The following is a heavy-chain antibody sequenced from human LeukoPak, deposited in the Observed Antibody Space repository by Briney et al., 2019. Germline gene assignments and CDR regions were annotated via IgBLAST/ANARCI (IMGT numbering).Heavy chain of an antibody. CDR3: ARLEGSGWYVGNWFDP. CDR2: IYYSGST. V-gene: IGHV4-39*01. D-gene: IGHD6-19*01. CDR1: GGSISSSSYY. J-gene: IGHJ5*02. Sequence: PSETLSLTCTASGGSISSSSYYWGWIRQPPGKGLEWIGSIYYSGSTYYNPSLKSRVTLSVDTSKNQFSLKLSSVTAADTAVYYCARLEGSGWYVGNWFDPWGQGTLVTVSS.